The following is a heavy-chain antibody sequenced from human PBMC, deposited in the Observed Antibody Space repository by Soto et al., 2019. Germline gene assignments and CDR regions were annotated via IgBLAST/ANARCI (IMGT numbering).Heavy chain of an antibody. CDR2: IRDTTAIYAA. D-gene: IGHD1-26*01. J-gene: IGHJ5*02. Sequence: PGQFLKISCAASGFAFSVSAMHWIRQAPGKGLEWVGSIRDTTAIYAAAVRGRFIMSRHDSKNTAYLQMNGLKTEDTAVYYCTSLDPNPVYCDPWGQGTLVTVS. CDR3: TSLDPNPVYCDP. CDR1: GFAFSVSA. V-gene: IGHV3-73*01.